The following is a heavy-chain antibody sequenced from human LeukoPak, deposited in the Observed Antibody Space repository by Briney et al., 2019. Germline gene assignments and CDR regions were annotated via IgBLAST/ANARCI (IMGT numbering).Heavy chain of an antibody. V-gene: IGHV1-2*02. CDR3: ARVGSSGWYVHPTLDY. D-gene: IGHD6-19*01. J-gene: IGHJ4*02. Sequence: ASVKVSCKASGYTFTVYYMHWVRQAPGQGLEWMGWINPNSGDTNYAQKFQGRVTVTRDTSISTAYMELSWLRSGDTAVYYCARVGSSGWYVHPTLDYWGQGTLVTVSS. CDR2: INPNSGDT. CDR1: GYTFTVYY.